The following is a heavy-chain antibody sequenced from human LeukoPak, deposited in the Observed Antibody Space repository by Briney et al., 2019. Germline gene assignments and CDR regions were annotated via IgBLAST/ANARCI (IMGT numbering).Heavy chain of an antibody. V-gene: IGHV1-69*13. CDR1: GGTFSSYA. CDR2: IIPIFGTA. Sequence: SVKVSCKASGGTFSSYAISWVRQAPGQGLEWMGGIIPIFGTANYAQKFQGRVTITADESTSTAYMELSSLRSEDTAVYYCARGSDTVVVVAAIPYYYGMDVWGKGTTVTVSS. CDR3: ARGSDTVVVVAAIPYYYGMDV. D-gene: IGHD2-15*01. J-gene: IGHJ6*04.